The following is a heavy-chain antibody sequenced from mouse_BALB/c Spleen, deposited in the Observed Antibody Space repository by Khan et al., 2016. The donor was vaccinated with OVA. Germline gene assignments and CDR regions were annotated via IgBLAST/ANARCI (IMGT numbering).Heavy chain of an antibody. V-gene: IGHV1S136*01. CDR3: ARDYGSSFWFAY. J-gene: IGHJ3*01. Sequence: VQLQQSGPELVKPGASVKMSCKASGYTFTNYIIHWVKQKPGQGLEWIGHINLYNDGTKYNEKFKGKATLTSDKYSSTAYMDLRSVTSEDSAVSYCARDYGSSFWFAYWGQGTLVTVSA. CDR2: INLYNDGT. CDR1: GYTFTNYI. D-gene: IGHD1-1*01.